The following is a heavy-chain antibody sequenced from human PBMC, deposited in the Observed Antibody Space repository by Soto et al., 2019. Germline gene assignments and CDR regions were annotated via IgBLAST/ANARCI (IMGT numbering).Heavy chain of an antibody. CDR3: ARLPRELWSGPDY. D-gene: IGHD3-3*01. J-gene: IGHJ4*01. CDR2: IYPGDSDM. CDR1: GYSFPNHW. V-gene: IGHV5-51*01. Sequence: GESLKISCEGVGYSFPNHWIAWVRQRPDKGLEWMGAIYPGDSDMRYSPSFRGHVTISVDKSINTAYLQWDSLKASATAKYYSARLPRELWSGPDYWGQGTL.